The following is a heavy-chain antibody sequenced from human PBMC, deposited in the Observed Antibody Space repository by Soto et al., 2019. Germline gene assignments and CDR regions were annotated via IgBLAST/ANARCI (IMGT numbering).Heavy chain of an antibody. D-gene: IGHD3-22*01. V-gene: IGHV1-18*04. Sequence: QVQLVQSGAEVKKPGASVKVSCKASGYTFTSYGISWVRQAPGQGLEWMGWISAYNGNTNYAQKLQGRVTMTTDTCTSTAYMELRSLRSDDTAVYYWARDFPYYYDSSGYLHLDYWGQGTLVTVSS. CDR1: GYTFTSYG. CDR2: ISAYNGNT. J-gene: IGHJ4*02. CDR3: ARDFPYYYDSSGYLHLDY.